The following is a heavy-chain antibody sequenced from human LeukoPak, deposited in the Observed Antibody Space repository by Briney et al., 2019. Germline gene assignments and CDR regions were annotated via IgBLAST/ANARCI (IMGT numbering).Heavy chain of an antibody. J-gene: IGHJ4*02. D-gene: IGHD4-17*01. V-gene: IGHV3-21*06. Sequence: GGSLRLSCAACGFTFSSYSMNWVRQAPGKGLEWVSSISPSSGYIYYADSVKGRFTISRDDAKNSLCLQMNSLRAEDTAVYYCARGGVTTYGYEFWGQGAPVTVSS. CDR2: ISPSSGYI. CDR1: GFTFSSYS. CDR3: ARGGVTTYGYEF.